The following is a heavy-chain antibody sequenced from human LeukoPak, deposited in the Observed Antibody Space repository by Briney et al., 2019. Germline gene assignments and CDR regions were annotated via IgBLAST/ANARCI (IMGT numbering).Heavy chain of an antibody. J-gene: IGHJ4*02. V-gene: IGHV4-59*01. CDR2: IYYSGST. CDR3: ASSREFLEWLLPPFDY. CDR1: GGSISSYY. Sequence: SETLSLTCTVSGGSISSYYWSWIRQPPGKGLEWTGYIYYSGSTNYNPSLKSRVTISVDTSKNQFSLKLSSVTAADTAVYYCASSREFLEWLLPPFDYWGQGTLVTVSS. D-gene: IGHD3-3*01.